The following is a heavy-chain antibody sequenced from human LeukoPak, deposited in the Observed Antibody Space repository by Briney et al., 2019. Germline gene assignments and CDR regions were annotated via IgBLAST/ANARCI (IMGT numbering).Heavy chain of an antibody. Sequence: SETLSLTCTVSGGSISDHYWSWIRQPPGKGLEWIGYIYYSGSTNYNPSLKSRVTISVDTSKNQFSLKLSSVTAADTAVYYCARVGYSNSYYFYYMDVWGKGTTVTVSS. CDR1: GGSISDHY. D-gene: IGHD4-11*01. V-gene: IGHV4-59*11. J-gene: IGHJ6*03. CDR2: IYYSGST. CDR3: ARVGYSNSYYFYYMDV.